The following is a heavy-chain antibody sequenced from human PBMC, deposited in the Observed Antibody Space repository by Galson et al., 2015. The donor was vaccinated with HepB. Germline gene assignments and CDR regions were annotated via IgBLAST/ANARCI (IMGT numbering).Heavy chain of an antibody. D-gene: IGHD3-9*01. CDR3: ARVNSLTYTFDY. CDR2: IIPVFGTA. Sequence: SVKVSCKASGGSFSSHAISWVRQAPGQGLEWMGGIIPVFGTANYAQRFQGRATITADESTSTAYVELSSLRSEDTAVYYCARVNSLTYTFDYWGQGTLVTVSS. J-gene: IGHJ4*02. V-gene: IGHV1-69*13. CDR1: GGSFSSHA.